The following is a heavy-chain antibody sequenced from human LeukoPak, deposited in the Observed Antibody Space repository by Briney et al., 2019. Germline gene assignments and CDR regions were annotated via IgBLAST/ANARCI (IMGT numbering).Heavy chain of an antibody. CDR1: GFTFIHYY. Sequence: ASVKVSCKASGFTFIHYYMHWVRQAPGQGLAWLGIINLSGGSTHYPQKFQDRVTMTRDTSTSTVYMELSSLRSEDTAVYYCARDLDYGEKSEDYWGQGTLVTVSS. CDR2: INLSGGST. CDR3: ARDLDYGEKSEDY. V-gene: IGHV1-46*01. J-gene: IGHJ4*02. D-gene: IGHD4/OR15-4a*01.